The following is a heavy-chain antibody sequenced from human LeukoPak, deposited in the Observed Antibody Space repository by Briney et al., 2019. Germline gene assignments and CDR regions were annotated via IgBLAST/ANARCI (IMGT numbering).Heavy chain of an antibody. D-gene: IGHD3-16*01. J-gene: IGHJ4*02. Sequence: SETLSLTCTVSGGSISSGGYYWSWIRQHPGKGLEWIGYIYYTGDTYYIPSLKSRVTISVDTSKNQFSLKLTSVTAADTAVYYCARERGSLPDYWGQGTLVTVSS. CDR3: ARERGSLPDY. CDR1: GGSISSGGYY. CDR2: IYYTGDT. V-gene: IGHV4-31*03.